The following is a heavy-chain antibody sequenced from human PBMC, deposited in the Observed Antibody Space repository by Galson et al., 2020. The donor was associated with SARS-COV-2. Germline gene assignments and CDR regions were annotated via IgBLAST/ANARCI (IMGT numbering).Heavy chain of an antibody. CDR2: IYTTGRT. V-gene: IGHV4-4*07. J-gene: IGHJ5*02. D-gene: IGHD1-1*01. CDR3: TRDRREGYNIYHES. Sequence: PSETLSLTCTVSGDSISRYYWRWIRQPAGKGLEWIGRIYTTGRTKYNPSLQSRVTMSGDTSKNQFSLTVSSMTAADTAVYYCTRDRREGYNIYHESWGQGILVTVSS. CDR1: GDSISRYY.